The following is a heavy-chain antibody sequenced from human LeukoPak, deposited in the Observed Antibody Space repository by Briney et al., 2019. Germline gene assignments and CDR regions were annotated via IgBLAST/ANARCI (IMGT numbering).Heavy chain of an antibody. Sequence: GGSLRLSCAASGFTFSSYWMQWVRQAPGKGLVWVSRINSDGSSTSYADSVKGRFTISRDNAKNSLYLQMNSLRAEDTAVYYCARVMDHMVRGVISPYYFDYWGQGTLVTVSS. CDR1: GFTFSSYW. V-gene: IGHV3-74*01. J-gene: IGHJ4*02. CDR2: INSDGSST. CDR3: ARVMDHMVRGVISPYYFDY. D-gene: IGHD3-10*01.